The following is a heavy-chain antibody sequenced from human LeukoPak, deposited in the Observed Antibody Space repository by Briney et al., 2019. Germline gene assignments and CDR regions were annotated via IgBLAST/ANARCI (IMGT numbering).Heavy chain of an antibody. CDR1: AYTFTGYY. J-gene: IGHJ5*02. CDR3: ARDGDYSNYPWFDP. V-gene: IGHV1-2*02. Sequence: ASVKVSCKASAYTFTGYYIHWVRQAPGQGLEWMGWINPNSGGTNYAQKFQGRVTMTRDTSISTAYMELSRLRSDDTAVYYCARDGDYSNYPWFDPWGQGTLVTVSS. D-gene: IGHD4-11*01. CDR2: INPNSGGT.